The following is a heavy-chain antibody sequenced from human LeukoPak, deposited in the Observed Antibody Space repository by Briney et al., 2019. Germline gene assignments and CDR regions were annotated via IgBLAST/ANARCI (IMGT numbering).Heavy chain of an antibody. J-gene: IGHJ6*04. CDR3: ARDSGSGSYYGMDV. CDR1: GGSISGSNW. D-gene: IGHD3-10*01. CDR2: IYHSGST. Sequence: PSGTLSLTCAVSGGSISGSNWWSWVRQPPGKGLEWIGEIYHSGSTNYNPSLKSRVTISVDKSKNQFSLKLSSVTAADTAVYYCARDSGSGSYYGMDVWGKGTTVTVSS. V-gene: IGHV4-4*02.